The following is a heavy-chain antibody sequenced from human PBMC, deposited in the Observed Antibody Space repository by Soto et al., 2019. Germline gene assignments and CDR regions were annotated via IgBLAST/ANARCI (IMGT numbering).Heavy chain of an antibody. D-gene: IGHD1-26*01. Sequence: RGSLRLSFVAPPVTCRHCGYHSAPPPQGKGLEWVSVIWYDGSRKYYAESVRGRFTVSRDDSKNTLYLQMNSLRVEDTAVYYCARDVAVGATEYDFWGQGT. CDR1: PVTCRHCG. CDR2: IWYDGSRK. V-gene: IGHV3-33*01. J-gene: IGHJ4*02. CDR3: ARDVAVGATEYDF.